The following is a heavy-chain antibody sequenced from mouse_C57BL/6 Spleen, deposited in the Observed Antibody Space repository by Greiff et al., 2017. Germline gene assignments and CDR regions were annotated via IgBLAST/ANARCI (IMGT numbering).Heavy chain of an antibody. D-gene: IGHD2-1*01. Sequence: QVQLKQSGHGLGAPSQTLSITCTASGFSLTSYGVSWVRQPPGKGLEWLGVIWGDGSANYHSALISRLSISKDNSKSQVFLKLNSLQTDDTATYYCAKTTMVPDYWGQGTSVTVSS. V-gene: IGHV2-3*01. CDR1: GFSLTSYG. CDR2: IWGDGSA. CDR3: AKTTMVPDY. J-gene: IGHJ4*01.